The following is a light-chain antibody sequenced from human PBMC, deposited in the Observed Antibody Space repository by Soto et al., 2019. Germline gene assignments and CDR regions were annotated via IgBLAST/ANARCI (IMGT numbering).Light chain of an antibody. CDR1: QGISSY. CDR2: AAS. V-gene: IGKV1-9*01. Sequence: DIQLTQSPSFLSASVGDRVTNTCRASQGISSYLAWYQPKPGKAPKVLMYAASILQSGVPSRFSGSGSGTEFTLTISSLQPEDFAYYYCQQLSTYPRTVCQGTKVEIK. J-gene: IGKJ1*01. CDR3: QQLSTYPRT.